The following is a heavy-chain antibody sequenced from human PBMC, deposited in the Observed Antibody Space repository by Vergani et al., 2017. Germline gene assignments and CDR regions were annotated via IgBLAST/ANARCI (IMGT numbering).Heavy chain of an antibody. D-gene: IGHD2-21*02. V-gene: IGHV3-48*03. CDR1: GFTFSSYE. J-gene: IGHJ4*02. CDR3: ARLAYCGGDWCWSNFDY. Sequence: EVQLVESGGGLVQPGGSLRLSCAASGFTFSSYEMNWVRQAPGKGLEWVSYISSSGSTIYYADSVKGRFTISRDNAKNSLYLQMNSLRAEDTAVYYCARLAYCGGDWCWSNFDYWGQGTLVTVSS. CDR2: ISSSGSTI.